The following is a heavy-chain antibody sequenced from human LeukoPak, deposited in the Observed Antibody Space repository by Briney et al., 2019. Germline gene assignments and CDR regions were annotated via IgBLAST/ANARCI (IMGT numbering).Heavy chain of an antibody. CDR2: ISYDGSNK. CDR3: ARDPAPSGSYCFDY. CDR1: GFTFSSYA. D-gene: IGHD1-26*01. Sequence: GGSLRLSCAASGFTFSSYAMHWVRQAPGKGLEWVAVISYDGSNKYYADSVKGRFTISRDNYKNTLYLQMNSLRAEDTAVYYCARDPAPSGSYCFDYWGQGTLVTVSS. V-gene: IGHV3-30-3*01. J-gene: IGHJ4*02.